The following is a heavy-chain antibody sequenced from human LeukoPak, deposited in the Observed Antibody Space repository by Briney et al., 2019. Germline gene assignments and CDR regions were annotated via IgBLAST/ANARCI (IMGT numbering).Heavy chain of an antibody. CDR2: INHSGST. CDR1: GGSFSGYY. D-gene: IGHD3-3*01. J-gene: IGHJ3*02. V-gene: IGHV4-34*01. Sequence: TETLSLTCAVYGGSFSGYYWSWIRQPPGKGLEWIGEINHSGSTNYNPSLKSRVTISVDTSKNQFSLKLSSVTAADTAVYYCARGPTSLITIFGVVSNRHDAFDIWGQGTMVTVSS. CDR3: ARGPTSLITIFGVVSNRHDAFDI.